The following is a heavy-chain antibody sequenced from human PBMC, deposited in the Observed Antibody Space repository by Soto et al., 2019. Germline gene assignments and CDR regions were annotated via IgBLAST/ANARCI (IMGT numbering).Heavy chain of an antibody. CDR3: ARDFDWNLDA. V-gene: IGHV3-74*03. CDR1: GFTASTFW. D-gene: IGHD3-9*01. CDR2: INGDGSSS. Sequence: GESGGGVFQSGGSLRLSCAASGFTASTFWMHWVRQAPGEGLVWVARINGDGSSSTYADSMKGRLTISRDNAKNMVFLDMKSLRGEDTAVYYCARDFDWNLDAWGRGTLVTVSS. J-gene: IGHJ2*01.